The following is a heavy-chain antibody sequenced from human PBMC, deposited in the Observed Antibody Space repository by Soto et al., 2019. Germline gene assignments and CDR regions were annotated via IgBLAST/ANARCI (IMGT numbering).Heavy chain of an antibody. D-gene: IGHD1-1*01. J-gene: IGHJ5*02. V-gene: IGHV4-31*03. CDR3: ARSSLESRGWFDP. Sequence: SETLSLTCTVSGGSISSGGYYWKWIRQHPGKGLEWIGYIYYSGSTYYNPSLKSRVTISVDTSKNQFSLKLSTVTAADTAVYYCARSSLESRGWFDPWGQGTLVTVSS. CDR1: GGSISSGGYY. CDR2: IYYSGST.